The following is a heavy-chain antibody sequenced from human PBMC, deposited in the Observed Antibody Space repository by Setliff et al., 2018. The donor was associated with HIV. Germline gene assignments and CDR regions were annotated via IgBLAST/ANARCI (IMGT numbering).Heavy chain of an antibody. Sequence: SETLSLTCTVAGGSISSSSYYWGLIRQPPGKGLQWIVSIYSTGSTYYNPSLQSRVTISVDTSKNQFSLKLRSVTAADRALYYCARGSYRSRWYASDNYYIDVWGKGTTVTVSS. J-gene: IGHJ6*03. CDR2: IYSTGST. CDR3: ARGSYRSRWYASDNYYIDV. D-gene: IGHD6-13*01. CDR1: GGSISSSSYY. V-gene: IGHV4-39*01.